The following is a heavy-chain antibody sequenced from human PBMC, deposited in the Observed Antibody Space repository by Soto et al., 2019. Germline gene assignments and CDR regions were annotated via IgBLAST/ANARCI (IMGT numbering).Heavy chain of an antibody. J-gene: IGHJ4*02. CDR1: GYSFKNYA. CDR3: ARDDRTISGAVTLDY. Sequence: QVQLVQSGPEVKRPGASVRISCRTAGYSFKNYAIHWVRQAPGKKLEWMGWSNEGSGNTRYSQKFQGRMSIARDTSASTYYLDLRSLTSEDTAIYFCARDDRTISGAVTLDYWGPGTLVTVSS. V-gene: IGHV1-3*01. D-gene: IGHD3-3*02. CDR2: SNEGSGNT.